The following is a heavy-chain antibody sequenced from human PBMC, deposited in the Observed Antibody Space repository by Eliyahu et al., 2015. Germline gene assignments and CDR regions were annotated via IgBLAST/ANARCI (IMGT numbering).Heavy chain of an antibody. Sequence: EVQLVESGGGLVQPGRSLRLSCAASGFTFXDYAMHWVRQAPGKGLEWVSGISWNSGSIGYADSVKGRFTISRDNAKNSLYLQMNSLRAEDTALYYCAKDIGGGWGGAFDIWGQGTMVTVSS. CDR3: AKDIGGGWGGAFDI. D-gene: IGHD6-19*01. CDR2: ISWNSGSI. CDR1: GFTFXDYA. V-gene: IGHV3-9*01. J-gene: IGHJ3*02.